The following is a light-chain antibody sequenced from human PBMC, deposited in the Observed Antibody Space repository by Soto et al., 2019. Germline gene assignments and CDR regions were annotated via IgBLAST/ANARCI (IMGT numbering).Light chain of an antibody. Sequence: EIVLTQSPGTLSLSPGERATLSCRASQSVNSNYLAWYQQKPGQAPRLLFSGASSRATCIPDRFSGSGSGTVFTLTITRLEPEDFAIYYCQQYDSSPLTFSQGTKVEIK. CDR2: GAS. V-gene: IGKV3-20*01. J-gene: IGKJ1*01. CDR3: QQYDSSPLT. CDR1: QSVNSNY.